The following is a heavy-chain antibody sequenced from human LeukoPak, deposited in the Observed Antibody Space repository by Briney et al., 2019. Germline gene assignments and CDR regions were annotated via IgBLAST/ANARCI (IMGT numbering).Heavy chain of an antibody. V-gene: IGHV3-30*03. CDR1: GFTFSSYG. Sequence: GRSLRLSCAASGFTFSSYGMHWVRQAPGKGLEWVAVISYDGSNKYYADSVKGRFTISRDNAKNSLYLQMNSLRAEDTAVYYCARGTAVATSFYYYGMDVWGQGTTVTVSS. D-gene: IGHD5-12*01. CDR3: ARGTAVATSFYYYGMDV. CDR2: ISYDGSNK. J-gene: IGHJ6*02.